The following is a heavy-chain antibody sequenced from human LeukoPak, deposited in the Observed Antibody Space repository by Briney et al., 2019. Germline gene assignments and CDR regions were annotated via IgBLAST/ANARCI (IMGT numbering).Heavy chain of an antibody. CDR2: INSDGSST. J-gene: IGHJ4*02. Sequence: GGSLRLSCAASGFTFSSYWMHWVRQAPGKGLVWVSRINSDGSSTSYADSVKGRFTISRDNAKNSLYLQMNSLRAEDTAVYYCARELISFGGVIDPFDYWGQGTLVTVSS. V-gene: IGHV3-74*01. D-gene: IGHD3-16*02. CDR1: GFTFSSYW. CDR3: ARELISFGGVIDPFDY.